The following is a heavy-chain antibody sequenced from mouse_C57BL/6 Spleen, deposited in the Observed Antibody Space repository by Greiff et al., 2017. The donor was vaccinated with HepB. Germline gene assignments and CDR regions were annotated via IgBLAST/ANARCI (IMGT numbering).Heavy chain of an antibody. V-gene: IGHV7-3*01. CDR3: ARYNSNYEDAMDY. J-gene: IGHJ4*01. CDR2: IRNKANGYTT. D-gene: IGHD2-5*01. Sequence: EVQLMESGGGLVQPGGSLSLSCAASGFTFTDYYMSWVRQPPGKALEWLGFIRNKANGYTTEYSASVKGRFTISRDNSQSILYLQMNALRAEDSATYDCARYNSNYEDAMDYWGQGTSVTVSS. CDR1: GFTFTDYY.